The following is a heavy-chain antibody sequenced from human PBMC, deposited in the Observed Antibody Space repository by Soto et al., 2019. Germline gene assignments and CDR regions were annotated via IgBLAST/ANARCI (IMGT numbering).Heavy chain of an antibody. Sequence: GESLKTSCATPGFTFSSYGIHWVRQAPGKGPEWGAVISYDGSNKYYANSVKGRFTISRDNSKNTLYLQMNSLSAEDTAVYYCAKVLSGFADYYDYLDVWGKGTMVTVSS. J-gene: IGHJ6*03. CDR1: GFTFSSYG. D-gene: IGHD3-16*01. CDR2: ISYDGSNK. V-gene: IGHV3-30*18. CDR3: AKVLSGFADYYDYLDV.